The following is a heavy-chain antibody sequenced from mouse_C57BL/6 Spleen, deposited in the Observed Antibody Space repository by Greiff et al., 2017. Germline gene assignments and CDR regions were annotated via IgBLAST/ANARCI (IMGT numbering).Heavy chain of an antibody. CDR1: GFTFSDYG. Sequence: EVMLVESGGGLVKPGGSLKLSCAASGFTFSDYGMHWVRQAPEKGLEWVAYISSGSSTIYYADTVKGRFTISRDNAKNTLFLQMTSLRSEDTAMYYCARGGYDEGYFDYWGQGTTLTVSS. CDR3: ARGGYDEGYFDY. V-gene: IGHV5-17*01. J-gene: IGHJ2*01. D-gene: IGHD2-2*01. CDR2: ISSGSSTI.